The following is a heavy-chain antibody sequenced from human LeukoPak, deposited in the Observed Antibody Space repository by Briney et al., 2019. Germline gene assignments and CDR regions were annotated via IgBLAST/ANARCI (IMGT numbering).Heavy chain of an antibody. D-gene: IGHD5-18*01. CDR1: GYSISSGYY. Sequence: SETLSLTCTVSGYSISSGYYWGRIRQPPGKGLEWIGSIYHSGSTYYNPSLKSRVTISVDTSKNQFSLKLSSVTAADTAVYYCARDRPGYSYGIDYWGQGTLVTVSS. CDR2: IYHSGST. V-gene: IGHV4-38-2*02. J-gene: IGHJ4*02. CDR3: ARDRPGYSYGIDY.